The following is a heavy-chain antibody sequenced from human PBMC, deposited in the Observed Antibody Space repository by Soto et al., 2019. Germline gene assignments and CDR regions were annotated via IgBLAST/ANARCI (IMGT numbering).Heavy chain of an antibody. V-gene: IGHV1-2*04. CDR2: INPNSGGT. CDR1: GYTFTGYY. D-gene: IGHD2-15*01. CDR3: ARSRYCSGGSCSWALYGMDV. J-gene: IGHJ6*02. Sequence: ASVKVSCKASGYTFTGYYMHWVRQAPGQGLEWMGWINPNSGGTNYAQKFQGWVTMTRDTSISTAYMELSRLRSDDTAVYYCARSRYCSGGSCSWALYGMDVWGQGTTVTVSS.